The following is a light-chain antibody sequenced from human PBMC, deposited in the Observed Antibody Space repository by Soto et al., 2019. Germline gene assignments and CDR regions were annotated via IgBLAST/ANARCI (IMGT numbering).Light chain of an antibody. CDR1: RSDIGVYDF. V-gene: IGLV2-8*01. CDR2: EVV. J-gene: IGLJ1*01. Sequence: QSLLTQPPSSSGSPGQSVTISCTGTRSDIGVYDFVSWYQHHPGKAPRLIIYEVVQRPSGVPDRFSGSKSGNTASLTVSGLQAADEADYFCKSYAGSNNYVFESGTKV. CDR3: KSYAGSNNYV.